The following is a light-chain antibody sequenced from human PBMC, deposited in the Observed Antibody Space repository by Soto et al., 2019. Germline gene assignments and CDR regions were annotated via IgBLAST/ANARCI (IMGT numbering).Light chain of an antibody. CDR1: QSVRDN. Sequence: EIVMTQSPTTLSVSPGERATLSCRASQSVRDNLAWYQQKPGQAPRLLIYGASTGATGIPARFSGSGSGTEFTLTISSLQSEDFAVYYCQHYDSWPPLFGPGTKVDIK. J-gene: IGKJ3*01. CDR2: GAS. V-gene: IGKV3-15*01. CDR3: QHYDSWPPL.